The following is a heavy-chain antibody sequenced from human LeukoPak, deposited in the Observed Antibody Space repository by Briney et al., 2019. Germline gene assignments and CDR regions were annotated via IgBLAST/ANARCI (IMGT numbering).Heavy chain of an antibody. J-gene: IGHJ4*02. V-gene: IGHV4-4*07. CDR2: IYTSGST. CDR1: GGSISSYY. Sequence: SETLSLTCTVSGGSISSYYWSWIRQPAGKGLEWIGRIYTSGSTNYNPSLKSRVTISVDTSKNQFSLKLSSVTAADTAVYYCARVFRTSSSSYYFDYWGQGTLVTVSS. D-gene: IGHD6-6*01. CDR3: ARVFRTSSSSYYFDY.